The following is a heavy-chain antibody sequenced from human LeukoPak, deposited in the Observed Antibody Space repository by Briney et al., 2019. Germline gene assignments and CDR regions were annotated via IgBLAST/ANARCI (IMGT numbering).Heavy chain of an antibody. CDR1: GYTFTGYY. Sequence: ASVKVSCKASGYTFTGYYMHWVRQAPGQGLEWRGRINSNSGDTNYAQKFQGRVTMTRDTSISTAYMELSSLRSDDTAVYYCARQYSSSGDYWGQGTLVTVSS. J-gene: IGHJ4*02. CDR2: INSNSGDT. D-gene: IGHD6-6*01. V-gene: IGHV1-2*06. CDR3: ARQYSSSGDY.